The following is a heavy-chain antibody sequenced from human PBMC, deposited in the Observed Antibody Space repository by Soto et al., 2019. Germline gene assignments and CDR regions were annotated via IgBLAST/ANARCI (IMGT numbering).Heavy chain of an antibody. CDR3: ARDAKANDDFWSGYSYYFDY. J-gene: IGHJ4*02. D-gene: IGHD3-3*01. CDR2: ISSSSSTI. V-gene: IGHV3-48*02. Sequence: VPLVAYGGGLVQPGGSLRLSCAASGFTFSSYSMNWVRQAPGKGLERDSYISSSSSTIYYADSVKGLFTIAGDNAKDSLYRQMDSGRDEDSAVYYCARDAKANDDFWSGYSYYFDYWGQGTLVTVSS. CDR1: GFTFSSYS.